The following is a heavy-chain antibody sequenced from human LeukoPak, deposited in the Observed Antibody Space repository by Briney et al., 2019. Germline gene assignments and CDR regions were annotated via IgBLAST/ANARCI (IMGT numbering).Heavy chain of an antibody. V-gene: IGHV3-48*03. CDR1: GFTFSSYE. CDR2: ISSSGSTI. J-gene: IGHJ4*02. CDR3: ARRHRWYSYGFDY. Sequence: PGGSLRLSCAASGFTFSSYEMNWVRQAPGKGLEWVSYISSSGSTIYYADSAKGRFTISRDNAKNSLYLQMNSLRAEDTAVYYCARRHRWYSYGFDYWGQGTLVTVSS. D-gene: IGHD5-18*01.